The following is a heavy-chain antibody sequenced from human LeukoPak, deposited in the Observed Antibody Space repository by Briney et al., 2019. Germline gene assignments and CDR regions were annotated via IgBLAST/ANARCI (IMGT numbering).Heavy chain of an antibody. J-gene: IGHJ5*02. CDR3: ARGVYCGGDCYSGYWFDP. CDR2: IYYTGST. Sequence: SETLSLTCSVSGGSISSLYWSWIRQPPGKGLEWIGYIYYTGSTNYNPFLKSRVTISVDTSKNQFSLKLSSVTAADTAVYYCARGVYCGGDCYSGYWFDPWGQGTLVTVSS. CDR1: GGSISSLY. D-gene: IGHD2-21*02. V-gene: IGHV4-59*12.